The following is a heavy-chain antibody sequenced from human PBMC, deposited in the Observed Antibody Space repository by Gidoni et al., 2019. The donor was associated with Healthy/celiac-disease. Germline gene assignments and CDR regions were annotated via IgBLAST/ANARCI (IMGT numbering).Heavy chain of an antibody. D-gene: IGHD2-8*02. V-gene: IGHV5-10-1*01. CDR1: GYSFTSYW. J-gene: IGHJ6*02. CDR3: ASSLHCTGGVCYFAPRGGYYYYGMDV. CDR2: IDPSDSYT. Sequence: EVQLVQSGAEVKKPGESLRISCTGSGYSFTSYWISWVRQMPGKGLEWMGRIDPSDSYTNYSPSFQGNVTISADKSISTAYLQWSSLKASDTAMYYCASSLHCTGGVCYFAPRGGYYYYGMDVWGQGTTVTVSS.